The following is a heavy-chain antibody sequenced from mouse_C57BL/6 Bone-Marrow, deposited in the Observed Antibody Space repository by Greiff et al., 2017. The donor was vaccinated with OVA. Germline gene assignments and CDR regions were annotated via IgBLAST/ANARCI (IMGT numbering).Heavy chain of an antibody. CDR3: ARDPIYYYGSSYVNYAMDY. D-gene: IGHD1-1*01. CDR2: ISYDGSN. J-gene: IGHJ4*01. Sequence: VQLQQSGPGLVKPSQSLSLTCSVTGYSITSGYYWNWIRQFPGNKLEWMGYISYDGSNNYNPSLKNRISITRDTSKNQFFLKLNSVNTEDTATYYCARDPIYYYGSSYVNYAMDYWGQGTSVTVSS. V-gene: IGHV3-6*01. CDR1: GYSITSGYY.